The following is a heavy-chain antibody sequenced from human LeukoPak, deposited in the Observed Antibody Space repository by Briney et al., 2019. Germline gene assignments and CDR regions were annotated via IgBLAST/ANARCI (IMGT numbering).Heavy chain of an antibody. CDR2: INPEWCGT. CDR3: ATLGGHSLAAQNGY. CDR1: GYTFSKYF. Sequence: ASLKLSCKASGYTFSKYFIHWVRQAPGQGLEWMGVINPEWCGTTYTQKFQGRVTMTRDASTTTVYMELTNLRSRDTAVYYCATLGGHSLAAQNGYWGQGALVTVSS. D-gene: IGHD3-16*01. V-gene: IGHV1-46*01. J-gene: IGHJ4*02.